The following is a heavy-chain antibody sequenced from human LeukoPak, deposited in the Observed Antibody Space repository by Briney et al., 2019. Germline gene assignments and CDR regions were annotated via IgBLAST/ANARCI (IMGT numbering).Heavy chain of an antibody. CDR3: AKGISVTTFQH. D-gene: IGHD5-18*01. J-gene: IGHJ1*01. V-gene: IGHV3-23*01. CDR2: ISGSGGNT. CDR1: GFTFSSYA. Sequence: KPGGSLRLSCAASGFTFSSYAMSWVRQAPGKGLEWVSAISGSGGNTYYADSVKGRFTISRDNSKNTLYLQMNSLRAEDTAVYYCAKGISVTTFQHWGQGTLVIVSS.